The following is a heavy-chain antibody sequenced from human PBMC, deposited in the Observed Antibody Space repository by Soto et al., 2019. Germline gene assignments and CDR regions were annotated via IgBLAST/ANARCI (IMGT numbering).Heavy chain of an antibody. J-gene: IGHJ4*02. Sequence: ETLSLTCSVSGGSISSGYWSWIRQPPGKGLEWIGYIYYSGSTNYNPSLKSRVTITVDTSKNQFSLKLSSVTAADTAVYYCARHKLLWFGELSPYYFDYWGQGTLVTVSS. D-gene: IGHD3-10*01. CDR1: GGSISSGY. CDR3: ARHKLLWFGELSPYYFDY. V-gene: IGHV4-59*08. CDR2: IYYSGST.